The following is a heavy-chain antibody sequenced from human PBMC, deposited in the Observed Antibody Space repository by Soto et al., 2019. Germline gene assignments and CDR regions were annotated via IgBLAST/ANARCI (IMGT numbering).Heavy chain of an antibody. Sequence: QVTLKESGPVLVKPTETLTLTCTVSGFSLRNARMGVSWIRQPPGKALEWLAHILSSDEKSYNTSLKGRVTLSKDTSKSQVVLTVTYVDPVDTATYFCARMVAVNYYYYYVDVWGEGTTVTVSS. CDR2: ILSSDEK. V-gene: IGHV2-26*01. J-gene: IGHJ6*03. D-gene: IGHD3-22*01. CDR1: GFSLRNARMG. CDR3: ARMVAVNYYYYYVDV.